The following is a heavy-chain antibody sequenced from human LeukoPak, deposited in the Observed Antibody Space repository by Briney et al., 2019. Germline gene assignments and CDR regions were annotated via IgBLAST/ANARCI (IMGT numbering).Heavy chain of an antibody. V-gene: IGHV3-20*04. CDR3: ARIVGATDYYFDY. D-gene: IGHD1-26*01. Sequence: GGSLRLSCAASGSTFSSYAMSWVRQAPGKGLEWVSGINWNGGSTGYADSVKGRFTISRDNAKNSLYLQMNSLRAEDTALYYCARIVGATDYYFDYWGQGTLVTVSS. J-gene: IGHJ4*02. CDR2: INWNGGST. CDR1: GSTFSSYA.